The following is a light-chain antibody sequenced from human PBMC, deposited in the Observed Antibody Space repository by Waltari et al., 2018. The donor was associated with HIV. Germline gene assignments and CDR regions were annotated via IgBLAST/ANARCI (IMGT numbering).Light chain of an antibody. V-gene: IGLV1-47*01. Sequence: QSVLSQPPSMSGAPGQRVTIACSGNTSHIGTNYVYWFQHGPDAAPKLFLFSNDRRPSGVPGRVSGSKAGTSASLAISGLRPEDEADYYCATWDDNLNTYVFGPGTRLSVL. CDR1: TSHIGTNY. J-gene: IGLJ1*01. CDR3: ATWDDNLNTYV. CDR2: SND.